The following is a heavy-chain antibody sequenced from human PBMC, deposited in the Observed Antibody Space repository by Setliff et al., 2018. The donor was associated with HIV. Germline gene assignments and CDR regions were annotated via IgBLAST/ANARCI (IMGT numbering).Heavy chain of an antibody. J-gene: IGHJ4*02. D-gene: IGHD3-10*01. CDR3: ARLPGGSVYYVDY. Sequence: GESLKISCKGSGYSFTTYWIAWVRQMPGEGLEWMGVINPADSDTRYSPSFQGQVTFSADKSINTAYLQWSGLKASSTAIYYCARLPGGSVYYVDYWGQGTLVTVSS. V-gene: IGHV5-51*01. CDR1: GYSFTTYW. CDR2: INPADSDT.